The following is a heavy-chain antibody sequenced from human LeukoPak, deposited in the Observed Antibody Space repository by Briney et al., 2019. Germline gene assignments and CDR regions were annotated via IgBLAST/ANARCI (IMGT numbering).Heavy chain of an antibody. V-gene: IGHV4-39*01. Sequence: SETLSLTCTVSGGSISSSNYYWGWIRQPPGKGLEWIGSIYDSGRTYYNPSLKSRVTISVDTSKNQFSLRLSSVTAADTALYYCARHRYTNDCDFDYWGQGTLVTVSS. J-gene: IGHJ4*02. CDR3: ARHRYTNDCDFDY. CDR1: GGSISSSNYY. CDR2: IYDSGRT. D-gene: IGHD2-2*02.